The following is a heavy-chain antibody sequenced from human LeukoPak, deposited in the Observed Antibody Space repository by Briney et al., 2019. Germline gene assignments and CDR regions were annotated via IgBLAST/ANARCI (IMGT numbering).Heavy chain of an antibody. CDR1: GYTFTGYY. CDR3: ARDQGLAISSTLCYDY. Sequence: ASVKVSCKASGYTFTGYYMHWVRQAPGQGLEWMGWINPNSGGTNYAQKFQGRVTMTRDTSISTAYMELSRLRSDDTAVYYCARDQGLAISSTLCYDYWGQGTLVTVSS. CDR2: INPNSGGT. D-gene: IGHD6-6*01. J-gene: IGHJ4*02. V-gene: IGHV1-2*02.